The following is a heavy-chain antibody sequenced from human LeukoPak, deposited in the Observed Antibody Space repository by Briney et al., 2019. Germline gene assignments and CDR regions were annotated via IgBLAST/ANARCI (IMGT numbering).Heavy chain of an antibody. CDR1: GDSLSSNGYY. D-gene: IGHD6-13*01. Sequence: SSETLSLTCSVSGDSLSSNGYYWGWIRQPPGKGLEWIGSIYYGGSTYYNPSLKSRVTISVDTSKTHFSLKLSSVTAADTALYYCARHGSGGLIAAAGVAYWGQGILVAVSS. CDR2: IYYGGST. J-gene: IGHJ4*02. CDR3: ARHGSGGLIAAAGVAY. V-gene: IGHV4-39*01.